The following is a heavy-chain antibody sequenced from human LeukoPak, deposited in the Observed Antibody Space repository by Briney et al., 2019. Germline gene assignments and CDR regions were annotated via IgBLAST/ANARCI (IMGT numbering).Heavy chain of an antibody. D-gene: IGHD3-16*01. V-gene: IGHV1-46*01. CDR3: AREQGVGLSGNLGGLFAMYYTYYYMDV. Sequence: ASVKVSCKASGYTFTKYYIHWVRQAPGQGLEWMGMINPSDGATTYAQRFQGRVTMTRDMSTTTVYMDLRSLRSEDTAVYFCAREQGVGLSGNLGGLFAMYYTYYYMDVWGRGTTVTVSS. J-gene: IGHJ6*03. CDR1: GYTFTKYY. CDR2: INPSDGAT.